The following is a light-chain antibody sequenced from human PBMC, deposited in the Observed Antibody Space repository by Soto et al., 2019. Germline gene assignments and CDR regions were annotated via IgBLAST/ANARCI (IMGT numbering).Light chain of an antibody. J-gene: IGLJ3*02. CDR2: STS. V-gene: IGLV7-43*01. CDR3: LFYYGGAQV. CDR1: TGAVTSDYS. Sequence: QAVVTQEPSLTVSPGGTVTVTCGASTGAVTSDYSVNWLQQKPGQPPRPLIYSTSNRHSWTPARFSGSLLGGKAALTLSGVQPEDEAEYYCLFYYGGAQVFGGGTKLTVL.